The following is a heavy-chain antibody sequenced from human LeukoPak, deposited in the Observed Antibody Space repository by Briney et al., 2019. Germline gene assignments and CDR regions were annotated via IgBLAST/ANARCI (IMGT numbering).Heavy chain of an antibody. J-gene: IGHJ6*03. V-gene: IGHV3-21*01. CDR3: ARGRGPAAHSYYYMDV. D-gene: IGHD2-2*01. CDR1: AFTFSNYG. CDR2: ISKTSSDI. Sequence: GGSLRLSCAASAFTFSNYGMNWVRQAPGQGLEWVSSISKTSSDIYYADSVKGRFTISRDNAKNSLYLRMNSLRAEDTAVYYCARGRGPAAHSYYYMDVWGKGTTVTVSS.